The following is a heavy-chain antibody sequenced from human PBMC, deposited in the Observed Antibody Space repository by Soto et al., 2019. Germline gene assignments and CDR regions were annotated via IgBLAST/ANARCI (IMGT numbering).Heavy chain of an antibody. D-gene: IGHD2-2*01. CDR1: GFTFSSYA. Sequence: EVQLLESGGGLVQPGGSLRLSCAASGFTFSSYALSWVRRVPGKGLEWVSAIRGSGGSTYYAASVKGRFTFSRDNSKNTLYLQLNSLRAGDTAVYYCAKSAFVYHESVDVWGQGTTVTVSS. CDR2: IRGSGGST. J-gene: IGHJ6*02. V-gene: IGHV3-23*01. CDR3: AKSAFVYHESVDV.